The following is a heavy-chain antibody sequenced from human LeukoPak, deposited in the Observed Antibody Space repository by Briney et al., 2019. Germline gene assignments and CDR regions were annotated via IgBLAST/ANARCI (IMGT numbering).Heavy chain of an antibody. Sequence: GGSLRLSCAASGFTFSSYAMHWVRQAPGKGLEWVAVISYDGSNKYYADSVKGRFTISRDNSKNTLYLQMGSLRAEDMAVYYRARDFYGQRGYFDYWGQGTLVTVSS. CDR2: ISYDGSNK. J-gene: IGHJ4*02. CDR3: ARDFYGQRGYFDY. D-gene: IGHD2/OR15-2a*01. V-gene: IGHV3-30*14. CDR1: GFTFSSYA.